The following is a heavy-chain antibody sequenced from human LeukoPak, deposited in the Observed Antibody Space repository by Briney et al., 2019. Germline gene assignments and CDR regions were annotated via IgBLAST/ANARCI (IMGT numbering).Heavy chain of an antibody. J-gene: IGHJ4*02. CDR1: GGSISSYY. V-gene: IGHV4-4*07. D-gene: IGHD2-15*01. Sequence: SETLSLTCTVSGGSISSYYWSWIRQPAGNGLEWIGRIYTSGSTNYNPSLKSRVTMSVDTSKNQFSLKLSSVTAADTAVYYCASLRYCSGGSCYAHDYWGQGTLVTVSS. CDR3: ASLRYCSGGSCYAHDY. CDR2: IYTSGST.